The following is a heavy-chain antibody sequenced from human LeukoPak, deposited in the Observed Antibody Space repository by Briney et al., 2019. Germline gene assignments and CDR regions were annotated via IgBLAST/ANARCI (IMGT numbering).Heavy chain of an antibody. CDR3: AKVPPPYYYYYYYMDV. Sequence: GGSLRLSCAASGFTFSSYGMHWVRQAPGKGLEWVAFIRYDGSNKYYADSVKGRFTISRDNSKNTLYLQMNSLRAEDTAVYYCAKVPPPYYYYYYYMDVWGKGTTVTVSS. CDR1: GFTFSSYG. V-gene: IGHV3-30*02. CDR2: IRYDGSNK. J-gene: IGHJ6*03.